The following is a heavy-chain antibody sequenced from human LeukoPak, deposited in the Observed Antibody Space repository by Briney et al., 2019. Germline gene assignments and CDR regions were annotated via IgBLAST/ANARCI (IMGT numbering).Heavy chain of an antibody. CDR2: FDPEDGET. V-gene: IGHV1-24*01. Sequence: ASVKVSCKVSGYTLTELSMHWVRQAPGKGLEWMGGFDPEDGETIYAQKFQGRVTMTEDTSTDTAYMELSSLRSEDTAVYYCATRGMVGATNTTTYYYMDVWGKGTTVTVSS. J-gene: IGHJ6*03. CDR1: GYTLTELS. D-gene: IGHD1-26*01. CDR3: ATRGMVGATNTTTYYYMDV.